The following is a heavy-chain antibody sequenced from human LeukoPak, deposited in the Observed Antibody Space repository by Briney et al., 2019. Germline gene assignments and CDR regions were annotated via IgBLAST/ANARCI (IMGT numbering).Heavy chain of an antibody. CDR1: GGTFSSYA. CDR2: IIPIFGTA. J-gene: IGHJ1*01. D-gene: IGHD3-22*01. Sequence: SVKVSCKASGGTFSSYAISWVRQAPGQGHEWMGRIIPIFGTANYAQKFQGRVTITADKSTSTAYMELSSLRSEDTAVYYCATYYYDSSEEYFQHWGRGTLVTVSS. V-gene: IGHV1-69*06. CDR3: ATYYYDSSEEYFQH.